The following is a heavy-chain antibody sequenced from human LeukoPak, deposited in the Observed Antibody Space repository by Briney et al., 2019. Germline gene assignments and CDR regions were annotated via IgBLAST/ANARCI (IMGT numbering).Heavy chain of an antibody. CDR3: ANEWLHISGTYKANN. CDR1: RFTFSSYG. V-gene: IGHV3-30*02. J-gene: IGHJ4*02. Sequence: GGSLTLSCAASRFTFSSYGMHWVRQAPGKGLEWVAFILNDGTNKYHADSVKGRFTVSRDNSKNTLYLQMNSLRTEDSAVYYCANEWLHISGTYKANNWGQGTLVTVSS. D-gene: IGHD3-10*01. CDR2: ILNDGTNK.